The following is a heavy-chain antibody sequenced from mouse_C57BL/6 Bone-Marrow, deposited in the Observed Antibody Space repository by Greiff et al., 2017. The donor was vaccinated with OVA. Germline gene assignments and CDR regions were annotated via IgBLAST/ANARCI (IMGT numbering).Heavy chain of an antibody. V-gene: IGHV1-55*01. Sequence: QVQLQQPGAELVKPGASVKMSCKASGYTFTSYWITWVKQRPGQGLEWIGDIYPGSGSTTYNEKFKSKATLTVDTSSSTAYMQLSSLTSEDSAVYDCAREGYYGNYAMDYWGQGTSVTVSS. CDR1: GYTFTSYW. J-gene: IGHJ4*01. D-gene: IGHD1-1*01. CDR3: AREGYYGNYAMDY. CDR2: IYPGSGST.